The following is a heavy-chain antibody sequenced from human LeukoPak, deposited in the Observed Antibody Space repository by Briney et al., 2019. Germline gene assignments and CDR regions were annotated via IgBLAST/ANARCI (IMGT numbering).Heavy chain of an antibody. D-gene: IGHD5-18*01. J-gene: IGHJ4*02. CDR3: ARADWDTAMIDY. Sequence: GGSLRLSCAASGSTFSSYAMNWVRQAPGKGLEWVSAISGSSGSTYYADSVKGRFTISRDNSKNTLYLQMNSLRAEDTAVYYCARADWDTAMIDYWGQGTVVTVSS. V-gene: IGHV3-23*01. CDR2: ISGSSGST. CDR1: GSTFSSYA.